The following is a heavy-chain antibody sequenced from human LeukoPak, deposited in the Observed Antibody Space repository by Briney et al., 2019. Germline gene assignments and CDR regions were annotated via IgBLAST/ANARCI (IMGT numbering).Heavy chain of an antibody. V-gene: IGHV3-33*01. J-gene: IGHJ6*04. CDR2: IWYDVSNK. D-gene: IGHD3-10*01. CDR1: GFTFNSYG. CDR3: AREPRIDYYGSGSHYYYYGMDV. Sequence: PGRSLRLSCAASGFTFNSYGMHWVRQAPGKGLEWVAVIWYDVSNKYYADSVKGRFTISRDNSKNTLYLQMNSLRAEDTAVYYCAREPRIDYYGSGSHYYYYGMDVWGKGTTVTVSS.